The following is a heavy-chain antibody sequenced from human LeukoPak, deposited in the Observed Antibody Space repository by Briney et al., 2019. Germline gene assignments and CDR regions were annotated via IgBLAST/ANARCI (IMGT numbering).Heavy chain of an antibody. J-gene: IGHJ6*03. Sequence: SETLSLTCTVSGGSISSYYWSWIRQPPGKGLEWIGYIYYSGSTNYNPSLKSRVTISVDTSKNQFSLKLSPVTAADTAVYYCAREGSYDFWSGSSPYYMDVWGKGTTVTVSS. D-gene: IGHD3-3*01. CDR3: AREGSYDFWSGSSPYYMDV. CDR1: GGSISSYY. V-gene: IGHV4-59*01. CDR2: IYYSGST.